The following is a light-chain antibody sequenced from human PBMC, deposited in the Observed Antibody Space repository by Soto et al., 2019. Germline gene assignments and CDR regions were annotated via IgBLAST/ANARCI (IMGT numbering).Light chain of an antibody. CDR3: SSYTSSIL. J-gene: IGLJ2*01. CDR1: SSDVGGYNY. Sequence: QSALTRPASVSGSPGQSITISCTGTSSDVGGYNYVSWYQPHPGKAPKLMIYDVSNRPSGVSNRFSGSKSGNTASLTISGLQAEDEADYYCSSYTSSILFGGGTKLTVL. CDR2: DVS. V-gene: IGLV2-14*01.